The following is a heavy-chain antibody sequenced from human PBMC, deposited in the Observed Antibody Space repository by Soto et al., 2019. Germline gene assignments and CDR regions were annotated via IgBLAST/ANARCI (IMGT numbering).Heavy chain of an antibody. D-gene: IGHD1-26*01. V-gene: IGHV3-30*18. CDR2: ISNDGTRN. J-gene: IGHJ4*02. Sequence: QVQLVESGGGAVQPGGSLRLSCVASGFTFSSHAMHWVRQAPGKGLESVAVISNDGTRNHHTDSVKGRLTISRDNSKNTLYLRMNSLTTEDTAVYFCAKDQGVGGTLGLFDYWGQGTLVTVSS. CDR1: GFTFSSHA. CDR3: AKDQGVGGTLGLFDY.